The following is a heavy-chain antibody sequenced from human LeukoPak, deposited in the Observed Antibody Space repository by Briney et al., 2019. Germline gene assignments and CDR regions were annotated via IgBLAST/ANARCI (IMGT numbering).Heavy chain of an antibody. CDR3: AREEGSELGH. D-gene: IGHD7-27*01. CDR1: GGSISSSSYY. J-gene: IGHJ4*02. V-gene: IGHV4-39*02. CDR2: IYYSGST. Sequence: PSETLSLTCTVSGGSISSSSYYWGWIRQPPGKGLEWIGSIYYSGSTYYNPSLKSRVTISVDTSKNQFSLKLSSVTAADTAVYYCAREEGSELGHWGQGTLVTVSS.